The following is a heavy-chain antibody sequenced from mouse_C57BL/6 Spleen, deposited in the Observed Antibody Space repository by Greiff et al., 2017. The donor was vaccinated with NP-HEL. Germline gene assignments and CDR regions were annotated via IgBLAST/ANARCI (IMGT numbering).Heavy chain of an antibody. J-gene: IGHJ2*01. CDR3: ARGHDYDAVDY. V-gene: IGHV1-82*01. D-gene: IGHD2-4*01. CDR1: GYAFSSSW. CDR2: IYPGDGDT. Sequence: VQLQQSGPELVKPGASVKISCKASGYAFSSSWMNWVKQRPGKGLEWIGRIYPGDGDTNYNGKFKGKATLTADKSSSPAYMHLSSLTSEDSAVYFCARGHDYDAVDYWGQGTTLTVSS.